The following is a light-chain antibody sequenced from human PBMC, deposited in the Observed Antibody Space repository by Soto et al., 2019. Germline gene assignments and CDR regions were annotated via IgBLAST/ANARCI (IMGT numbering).Light chain of an antibody. J-gene: IGKJ1*01. CDR2: ASS. Sequence: DIVMTQSPSTMSVSPGDRVTLAGRASQSVNSDLAWYQKKAGQAPRLLIYASSTRDIAIPARFSGSGSGTEFTLTISSLQSEDFAFYYCQQHNNWPRTFGQGTKVEMK. CDR1: QSVNSD. CDR3: QQHNNWPRT. V-gene: IGKV3-15*01.